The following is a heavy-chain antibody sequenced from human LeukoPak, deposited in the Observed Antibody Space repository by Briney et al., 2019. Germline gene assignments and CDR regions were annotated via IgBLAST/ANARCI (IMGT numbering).Heavy chain of an antibody. Sequence: GGSLRLSCAASGFTFSSCAMHWVRQAPGKGLEWVAVMSYDGSNKYYADSVKGRFTISRDNSKNTLYLQMNSLRAEDTAVYYCAREYSSSWLYDYWGQGTLVTVSS. CDR1: GFTFSSCA. CDR2: MSYDGSNK. V-gene: IGHV3-30*04. D-gene: IGHD6-13*01. J-gene: IGHJ4*02. CDR3: AREYSSSWLYDY.